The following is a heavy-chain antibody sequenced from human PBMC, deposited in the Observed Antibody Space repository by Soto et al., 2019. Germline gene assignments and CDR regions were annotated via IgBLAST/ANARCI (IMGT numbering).Heavy chain of an antibody. D-gene: IGHD3-22*01. Sequence: QVQLVQSGAEVKKPGSSVKVSCKASGGTFSSYAISWVRQAPGQGLEWMGGIIPIFGTANYAQKFQGRVTITANESTSTAYMELSSLRSEDTAVYYCARGYYYDSSGYYSNAYYFDYWGQGTLVTVPS. J-gene: IGHJ4*02. CDR1: GGTFSSYA. V-gene: IGHV1-69*01. CDR2: IIPIFGTA. CDR3: ARGYYYDSSGYYSNAYYFDY.